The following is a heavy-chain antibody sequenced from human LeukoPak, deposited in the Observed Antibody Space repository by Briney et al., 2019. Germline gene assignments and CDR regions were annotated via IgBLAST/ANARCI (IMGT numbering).Heavy chain of an antibody. Sequence: GASVKVSCKASGGTFSSYALTWVRQARGQGLEWMGGIIPMSDTRNYAQKFQGRVTITADESTSTAYMELSSLRSEDTAVYYCARGGSGWHFDYWGQGTLVTVSS. CDR2: IIPMSDTR. CDR3: ARGGSGWHFDY. J-gene: IGHJ4*02. CDR1: GGTFSSYA. D-gene: IGHD6-19*01. V-gene: IGHV1-69*13.